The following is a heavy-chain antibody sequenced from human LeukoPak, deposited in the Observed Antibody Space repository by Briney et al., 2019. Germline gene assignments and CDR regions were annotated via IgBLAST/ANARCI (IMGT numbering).Heavy chain of an antibody. Sequence: SETLSLTCAVYGGSFSGYYWSWIRHPPGKGMEWIGEINHSGSTNYYQPLKNRVPISVSPSKNQYSLKLSSVAAADTAVYYCARDLHYYDSSGEDYFVYWGRGTLVAVSS. CDR2: INHSGST. J-gene: IGHJ4*02. D-gene: IGHD3-22*01. V-gene: IGHV4-34*01. CDR3: ARDLHYYDSSGEDYFVY. CDR1: GGSFSGYY.